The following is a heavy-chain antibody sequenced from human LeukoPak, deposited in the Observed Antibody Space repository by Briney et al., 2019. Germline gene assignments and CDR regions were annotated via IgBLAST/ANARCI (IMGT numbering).Heavy chain of an antibody. CDR3: ARYSYGDAGDY. CDR2: MNPNSGNT. CDR1: GYTFTSYD. Sequence: GASVKASCKASGYTFTSYDINCVRQATGQGLEWMGWMNPNSGNTGYAQKFQGRVTMTRNTSISTAYMELSSLRSDDTAVYYCARYSYGDAGDYWGQGTLVTVSS. J-gene: IGHJ4*02. V-gene: IGHV1-8*01. D-gene: IGHD4-17*01.